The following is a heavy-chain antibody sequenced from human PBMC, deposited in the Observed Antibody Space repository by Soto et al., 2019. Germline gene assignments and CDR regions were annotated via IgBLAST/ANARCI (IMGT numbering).Heavy chain of an antibody. CDR2: ISTYSGDT. CDR3: ARRERRFCSGGSCYYVMDF. J-gene: IGHJ6*02. D-gene: IGHD2-15*01. V-gene: IGHV1-18*01. CDR1: GYTFTSHG. Sequence: QVQLLQSGAEVKKPGASVKVSCKASGYTFTSHGISWMRQAPGQGLEWMGWISTYSGDTEVAQKFQARVTMTTDTATSTGYMELRSLRSDDTAIYYCARRERRFCSGGSCYYVMDFLGQGTTVTVSS.